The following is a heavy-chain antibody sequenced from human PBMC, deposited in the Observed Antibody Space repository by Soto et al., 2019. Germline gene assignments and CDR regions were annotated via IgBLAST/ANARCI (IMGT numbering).Heavy chain of an antibody. V-gene: IGHV4-4*07. CDR2: IYTSGST. Sequence: SETLSLTCTVSGGSISSYYWSWIRQPAGKGLEWIGRIYTSGSTNYNPSLKSRVTMSVDTSKNQFSLKLSSVTAADTAVYYCARGILGYYSSTSCPTSSTFDIWGQGTMVTV. CDR3: ARGILGYYSSTSCPTSSTFDI. D-gene: IGHD2-2*01. CDR1: GGSISSYY. J-gene: IGHJ3*02.